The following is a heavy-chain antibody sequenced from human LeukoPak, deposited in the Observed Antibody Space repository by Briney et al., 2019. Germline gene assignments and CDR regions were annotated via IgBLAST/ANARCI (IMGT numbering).Heavy chain of an antibody. J-gene: IGHJ4*02. CDR1: GGSISSYY. D-gene: IGHD3-10*01. Sequence: SETLSLTCTVSGGSISSYYWSWIRQPPGKGLEWIGYIYYSGSTNYNPSLKSRVTISVDTSKNQFSLKLSSVTAADTAVYYCARGGGSGEYYFDYWGQGTLVTVSS. V-gene: IGHV4-59*01. CDR2: IYYSGST. CDR3: ARGGGSGEYYFDY.